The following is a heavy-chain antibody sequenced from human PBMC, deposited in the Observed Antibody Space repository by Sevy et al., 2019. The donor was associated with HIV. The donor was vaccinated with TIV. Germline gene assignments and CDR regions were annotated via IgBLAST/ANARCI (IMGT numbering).Heavy chain of an antibody. J-gene: IGHJ6*02. Sequence: GGSLRLSCAASGFTFSNAWMSWVRQAPGKGLEWVGRIKSKTDGGTTDYAAPVKGRFTISRDDSKNTLYLQMNSLRAEDTAVYYCARDRYYYGSGSYQYYGMDVWGQGTTVTVSS. CDR1: GFTFSNAW. V-gene: IGHV3-15*01. CDR2: IKSKTDGGTT. D-gene: IGHD3-10*01. CDR3: ARDRYYYGSGSYQYYGMDV.